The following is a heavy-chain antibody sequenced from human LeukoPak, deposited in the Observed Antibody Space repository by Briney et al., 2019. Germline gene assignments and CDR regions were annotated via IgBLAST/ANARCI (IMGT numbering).Heavy chain of an antibody. CDR2: ISSSSSYI. D-gene: IGHD6-13*01. CDR1: GFTFSSYS. V-gene: IGHV3-21*04. J-gene: IGHJ4*02. Sequence: GGSLRLSCAASGFTFSSYSMNWVRQAPGKGLEWVSSISSSSSYIYYADSVKGRFTISRDNAKNSLYLQMNSLRAEDTALYYCAKAASQQLARTYFDYWGQGTLVTVSS. CDR3: AKAASQQLARTYFDY.